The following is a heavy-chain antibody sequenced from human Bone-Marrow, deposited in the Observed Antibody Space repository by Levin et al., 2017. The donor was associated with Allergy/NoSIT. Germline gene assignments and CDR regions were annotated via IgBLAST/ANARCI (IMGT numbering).Heavy chain of an antibody. Sequence: SQTLSLTCAVSGGSINSNVYSWSWIRRPPGKGLEWIGYIYQSGNTYYNPSLKSRVIISADRSKHHFSLNLSSVTAADTAVYYCASSRRGFDSAGFYVYFDYWGQGALVTVSS. V-gene: IGHV4-30-2*01. CDR3: ASSRRGFDSAGFYVYFDY. D-gene: IGHD3-16*01. CDR1: GGSINSNVYS. CDR2: IYQSGNT. J-gene: IGHJ4*02.